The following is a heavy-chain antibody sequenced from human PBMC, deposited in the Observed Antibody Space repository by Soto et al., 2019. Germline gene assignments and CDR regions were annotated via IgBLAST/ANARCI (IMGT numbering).Heavy chain of an antibody. CDR2: ISYDGSNK. CDR3: AKDYYYDSSGYPGYFDY. V-gene: IGHV3-30*18. J-gene: IGHJ4*02. D-gene: IGHD3-22*01. Sequence: HPVGSLRLSCAASGFTFSSYGMHWVRQAPGKGLEWVAIISYDGSNKYYADSVKGRFTISRDNSKNTLYLQMNSLRAEDTAVYYCAKDYYYDSSGYPGYFDYWGQGTLVTVSS. CDR1: GFTFSSYG.